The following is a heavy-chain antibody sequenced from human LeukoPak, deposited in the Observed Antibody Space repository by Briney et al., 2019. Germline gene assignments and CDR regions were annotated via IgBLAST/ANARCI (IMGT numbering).Heavy chain of an antibody. D-gene: IGHD3-10*01. Sequence: ASVKVSCTASLYTFTRYDINWVRQATGQGLEWMGWMNPNSGNTGYAQKFQGRVTMTRNSSISTAYMELSSLRSDDTAVYYCAKDLAYYYGSGERGDYWGQGTLVTVSS. CDR2: MNPNSGNT. CDR3: AKDLAYYYGSGERGDY. J-gene: IGHJ4*02. CDR1: LYTFTRYD. V-gene: IGHV1-8*01.